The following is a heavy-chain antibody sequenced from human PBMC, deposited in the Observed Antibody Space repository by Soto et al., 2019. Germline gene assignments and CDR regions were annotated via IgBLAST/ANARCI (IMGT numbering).Heavy chain of an antibody. J-gene: IGHJ5*02. CDR3: ATGQRITIFGGINWFDP. Sequence: SVKVSCKASGGTFSSYAISWVRQAPGQGLEWMGGIIPIFGTANYAQKFQGRVTMTADASTSTAYMELSSLRSEDTAVYYCATGQRITIFGGINWFDPWGQGTLVTVSS. CDR2: IIPIFGTA. D-gene: IGHD3-3*01. V-gene: IGHV1-69*13. CDR1: GGTFSSYA.